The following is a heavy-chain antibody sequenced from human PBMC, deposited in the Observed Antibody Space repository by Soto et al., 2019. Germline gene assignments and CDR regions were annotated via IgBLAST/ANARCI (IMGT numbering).Heavy chain of an antibody. CDR1: GFTLSTYA. D-gene: IGHD2-15*01. V-gene: IGHV3-30*04. Sequence: QVQVVESGGGVVQPGRSLRLSCAASGFTLSTYAMHWVRQAPGKGLEWVAVISHDGRNNYYADSVKGRFTISRDNSKSTVSLQMNSLRAEDTAVYYCARDRDEDGGTSDAFDMWGQGTMVTVSS. CDR3: ARDRDEDGGTSDAFDM. J-gene: IGHJ3*02. CDR2: ISHDGRNN.